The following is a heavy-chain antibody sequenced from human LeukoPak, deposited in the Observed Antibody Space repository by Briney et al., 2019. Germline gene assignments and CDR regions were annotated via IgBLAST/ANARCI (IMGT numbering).Heavy chain of an antibody. CDR2: IWYDGSNK. CDR3: ARDGGYGEILRYYFDY. Sequence: GGSLRLSCAASGLTFSSYGMHWVRQAPGKGLEWVAVIWYDGSNKYHADSVKGRFTISRDNSKNTLYLQMNSLRAEDTAVYYCARDGGYGEILRYYFDYWGQGTLVTVSS. J-gene: IGHJ4*02. D-gene: IGHD4-17*01. V-gene: IGHV3-33*01. CDR1: GLTFSSYG.